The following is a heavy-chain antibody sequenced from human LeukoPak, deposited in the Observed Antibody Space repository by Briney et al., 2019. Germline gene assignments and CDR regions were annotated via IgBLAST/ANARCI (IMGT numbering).Heavy chain of an antibody. Sequence: PGGSLRLSCAAYGFTFDDYATHWVRQVPGKGLEWVSGISWNSGNIGYADSVKGRFTISRDNAKNSLYLQMNSLRAEDTALYYCAKGSVTGTADLDYWGQGTLVTVSS. CDR3: AKGSVTGTADLDY. V-gene: IGHV3-9*01. J-gene: IGHJ4*02. CDR1: GFTFDDYA. CDR2: ISWNSGNI. D-gene: IGHD6-19*01.